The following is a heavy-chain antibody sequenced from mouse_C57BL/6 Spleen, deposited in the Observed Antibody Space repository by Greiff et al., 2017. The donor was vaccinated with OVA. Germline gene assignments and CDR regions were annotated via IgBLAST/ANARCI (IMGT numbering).Heavy chain of an antibody. CDR2: INPNNGGT. J-gene: IGHJ3*01. D-gene: IGHD2-1*01. CDR3: ARWSYGNSFAY. Sequence: VQLQQSGPELVKPGASVKIPCKASGYTFTDYNMDWVKQSHGKSLEWIGDINPNNGGTIYNQKFKGKATLTVDKSSSTAYMELRSLTSEDTAVYYCARWSYGNSFAYWGQGTLVTVSA. V-gene: IGHV1-18*01. CDR1: GYTFTDYN.